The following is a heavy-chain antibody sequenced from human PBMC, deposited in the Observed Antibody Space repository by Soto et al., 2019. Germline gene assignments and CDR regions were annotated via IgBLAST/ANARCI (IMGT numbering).Heavy chain of an antibody. CDR3: ATTTLIAVGGNPGFDY. CDR1: GFTFSSYS. Sequence: EVQLVESGGGLVKPGGSLRLSCAASGFTFSSYSMNWVRQAPGKGLEWVSSISSSSSYIYYADSVKGRCTISRDNAKNSLYLQTNSLRAEDTYVYYCATTTLIAVGGNPGFDYWGQGTLVTVSS. CDR2: ISSSSSYI. J-gene: IGHJ4*02. D-gene: IGHD6-19*01. V-gene: IGHV3-21*01.